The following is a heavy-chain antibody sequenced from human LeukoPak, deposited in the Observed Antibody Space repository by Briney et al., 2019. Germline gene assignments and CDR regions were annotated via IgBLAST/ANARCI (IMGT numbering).Heavy chain of an antibody. Sequence: ASVKVSCKASGGTFSSYAISWVRQAPGQGLEWMGRIIPILGIANYAQKFQGRVTITADKSTSTAYMELSSLRSEDTAVYYCARDPGYYDSRGSADYWGQGTLVTVSS. CDR1: GGTFSSYA. D-gene: IGHD3-22*01. V-gene: IGHV1-69*04. CDR2: IIPILGIA. J-gene: IGHJ4*02. CDR3: ARDPGYYDSRGSADY.